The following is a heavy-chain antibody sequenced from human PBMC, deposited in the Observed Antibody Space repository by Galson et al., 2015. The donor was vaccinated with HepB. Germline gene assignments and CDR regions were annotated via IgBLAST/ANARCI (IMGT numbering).Heavy chain of an antibody. D-gene: IGHD2-15*01. J-gene: IGHJ4*02. CDR2: ISYDGNNR. CDR1: GFTFSRYG. Sequence: SLRLSCAASGFTFSRYGMHWVHQAPGKGLEWVAVISYDGNNRNYADSVKGRVTISRDNSNNTLFLQMNSLRTEDTAIYYCAKERDVIAADPSLDSWGQGAPVTVSS. CDR3: AKERDVIAADPSLDS. V-gene: IGHV3-30*18.